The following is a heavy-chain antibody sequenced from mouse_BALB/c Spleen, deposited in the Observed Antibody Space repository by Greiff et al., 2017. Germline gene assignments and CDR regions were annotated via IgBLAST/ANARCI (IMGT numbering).Heavy chain of an antibody. J-gene: IGHJ3*01. Sequence: EVQLVESGGGLVKLGGSLKLSCAASGFTFSSYYMSWVRQTPEKRLELVAAINSNGGSTYYPDTVKGRFTISRDNAKNTLYLQMSSLKSEDTALYFCARQGYVFSCFAYWGQGTLVTVSA. D-gene: IGHD2-10*02. CDR1: GFTFSSYY. V-gene: IGHV5-6-2*01. CDR2: INSNGGST. CDR3: ARQGYVFSCFAY.